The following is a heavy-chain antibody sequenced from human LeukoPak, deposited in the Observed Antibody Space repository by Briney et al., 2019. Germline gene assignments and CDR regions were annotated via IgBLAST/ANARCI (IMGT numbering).Heavy chain of an antibody. Sequence: SETLSLTCTVSGGSISNSNYYWGWFRQPPGKGLEWIGSIYYSGSTYYNPSLKSRVTISVDTSKNQFSLKLSSVTAADTAVYYCASYSDSSGYWGFDPWGQGTLVTVSS. D-gene: IGHD3-22*01. CDR1: GGSISNSNYY. CDR3: ASYSDSSGYWGFDP. V-gene: IGHV4-39*07. J-gene: IGHJ5*02. CDR2: IYYSGST.